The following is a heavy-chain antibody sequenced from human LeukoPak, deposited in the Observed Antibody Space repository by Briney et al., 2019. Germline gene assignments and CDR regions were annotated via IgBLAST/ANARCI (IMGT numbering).Heavy chain of an antibody. V-gene: IGHV3-30*02. CDR1: GFSFSNYG. J-gene: IGHJ2*01. CDR3: ARDPGIAVAGDWYFDL. CDR2: MRYDGSNK. Sequence: GSLRLSCVASGFSFSNYGMHWVRQAPGKGLEWVAFMRYDGSNKYYADSVKGRFTISRDNSKNTLYLQMNSLRAEDTAVYYCARDPGIAVAGDWYFDLWGRGTLVTVSS. D-gene: IGHD6-19*01.